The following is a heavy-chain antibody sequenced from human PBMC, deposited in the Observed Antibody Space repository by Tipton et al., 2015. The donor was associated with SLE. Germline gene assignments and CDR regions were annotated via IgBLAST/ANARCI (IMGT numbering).Heavy chain of an antibody. J-gene: IGHJ4*02. CDR1: GGSFSGYY. V-gene: IGHV4-34*01. CDR3: ARDGRYCSSTSCYRGFDY. Sequence: TLSLTCAVYGGSFSGYYWSWIRQPPGKGLEWIGEINHSGSTNYNPSLKSRVTISVDTSKNQFSLKLSSVTAADTAVYYCARDGRYCSSTSCYRGFDYWGQGTLVTVSS. CDR2: INHSGST. D-gene: IGHD2-2*01.